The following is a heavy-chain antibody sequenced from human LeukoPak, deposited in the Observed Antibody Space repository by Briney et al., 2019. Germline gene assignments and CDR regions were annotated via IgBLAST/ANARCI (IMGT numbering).Heavy chain of an antibody. Sequence: SETLSLTCTVSGGSISSGSYYWSWIRQPAGKGLEWIGRIYTSGSTNYNPSLKSRVTISVDTSKNQFSLKLSSVTAADTAVYYCARPVVKLRHFQHWGQGTLVTVSS. D-gene: IGHD4-23*01. CDR1: GGSISSGSYY. J-gene: IGHJ1*01. CDR2: IYTSGST. V-gene: IGHV4-61*02. CDR3: ARPVVKLRHFQH.